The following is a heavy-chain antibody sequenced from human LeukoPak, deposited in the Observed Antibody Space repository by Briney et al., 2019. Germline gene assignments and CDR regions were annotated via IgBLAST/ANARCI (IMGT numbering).Heavy chain of an antibody. J-gene: IGHJ6*03. V-gene: IGHV1-8*01. CDR1: GYTFTSYD. CDR3: ARESGSGSYYNGYYYYYYMDV. Sequence: ASVKVSCKASGYTFTSYDINWVRQATGQGLEWMGWMNPNSGNTGYAQKFQGRVTMTRNTSISTAYMELSSLRSEDTAVYYCARESGSGSYYNGYYYYYYMDVWGKGTTVTISS. CDR2: MNPNSGNT. D-gene: IGHD3-10*01.